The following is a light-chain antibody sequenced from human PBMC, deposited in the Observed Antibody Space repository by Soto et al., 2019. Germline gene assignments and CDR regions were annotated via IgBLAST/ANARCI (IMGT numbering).Light chain of an antibody. V-gene: IGLV2-14*01. CDR1: SSDLGDYNY. Sequence: QSALTQPASVSGSPGQSITISCTGTSSDLGDYNYVSWYQLHPGEAPKLMIYDVTNRPSGVSNRFSGSKSGNTASLTISGLQAEDETDYYCSSYTSTNTLVFGIGTKVTVL. CDR3: SSYTSTNTLV. J-gene: IGLJ1*01. CDR2: DVT.